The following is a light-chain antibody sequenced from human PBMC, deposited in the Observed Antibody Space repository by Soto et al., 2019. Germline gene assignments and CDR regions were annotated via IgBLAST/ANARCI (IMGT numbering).Light chain of an antibody. CDR1: QSVSSS. J-gene: IGKJ5*01. CDR2: DAS. CDR3: QQRSNWPSIT. Sequence: EIVLTQSPATLSLSPGERATLSCMASQSVSSSLAWYQHKPGQPPRLLMYDASKRATGIPVRFSGSGSGTDFTLTISSLEPEDFAVYYCQQRSNWPSITFGQGTRLEIK. V-gene: IGKV3-11*01.